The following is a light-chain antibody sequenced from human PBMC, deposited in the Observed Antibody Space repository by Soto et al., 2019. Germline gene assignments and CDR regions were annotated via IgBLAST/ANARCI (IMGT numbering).Light chain of an antibody. CDR3: SSYADSNNFV. CDR2: EVT. Sequence: QSVLTQPPSASGSPGQSVTISCTGTSTDVGGYNYVSWYQQHPGKAPKLMIYEVTKRPSGVPDRFSGSKSGNTASLIVSGLQAADEADYYCSSYADSNNFVFGTGTTLTVL. J-gene: IGLJ1*01. V-gene: IGLV2-8*01. CDR1: STDVGGYNY.